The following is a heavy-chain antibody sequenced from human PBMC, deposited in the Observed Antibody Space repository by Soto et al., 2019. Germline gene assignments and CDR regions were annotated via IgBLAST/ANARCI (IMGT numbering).Heavy chain of an antibody. CDR2: ISSSSSYI. CDR3: ARDAKWLVDY. Sequence: EVQLVESGGGLVKPGGSLRLSCAASGFTFSSYSMNWVRQAPGKGLEWVSSISSSSSYIYYADSVKGRFTISRDNAKHSLYLQMNSLRAEDTAVYYCARDAKWLVDYGGQGTLVTVSS. CDR1: GFTFSSYS. D-gene: IGHD6-19*01. V-gene: IGHV3-21*01. J-gene: IGHJ4*02.